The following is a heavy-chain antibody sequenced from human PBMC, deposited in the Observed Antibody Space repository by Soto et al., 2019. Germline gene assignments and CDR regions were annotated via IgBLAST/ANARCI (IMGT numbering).Heavy chain of an antibody. J-gene: IGHJ4*02. CDR2: ISGSGGST. V-gene: IGHV3-23*01. CDR3: ARIHCSGGSCRPYYFDY. Sequence: PGGSLRLSCAASGFTFSSYAMSWVRQAPGKGLEWVSAISGSGGSTYYADSVKGRFTISRDNSKNTLYLQMNSLRAEDTAVYYCARIHCSGGSCRPYYFDYLGQGTLVTVSS. CDR1: GFTFSSYA. D-gene: IGHD2-15*01.